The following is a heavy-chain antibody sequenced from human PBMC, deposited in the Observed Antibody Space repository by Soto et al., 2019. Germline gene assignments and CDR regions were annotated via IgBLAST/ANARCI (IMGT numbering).Heavy chain of an antibody. CDR2: ISPYNGKT. Sequence: QAQLAQSGAEVKKPGASVNISCKASSYTFTNYGFIWVRQAPGHGLEWVGWISPYNGKTEYAQKFQGRVTMTRDKPTSTAYMELRSLRSDDTAVYYCARDIYGGNCCDAFDIWGQGTMVTVSS. CDR3: ARDIYGGNCCDAFDI. J-gene: IGHJ3*02. CDR1: SYTFTNYG. D-gene: IGHD2-15*01. V-gene: IGHV1-18*01.